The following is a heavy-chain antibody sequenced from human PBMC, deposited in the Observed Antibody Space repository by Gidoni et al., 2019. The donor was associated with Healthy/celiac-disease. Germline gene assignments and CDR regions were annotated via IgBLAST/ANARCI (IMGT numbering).Heavy chain of an antibody. D-gene: IGHD3-22*01. CDR2: IYYSGST. Sequence: QVQLQESGPGLVKPSQTLSLNCIVSGGSISSGVYHWSSIRQPPGKGLEWIGYIYYSGSTYYNPSLKSRVTISVDTSKNQFSLKLSSVTAADTAVYYCGRSRGAYDSSGPNDYWGQGTLVTVSS. J-gene: IGHJ4*02. CDR3: GRSRGAYDSSGPNDY. CDR1: GGSISSGVYH. V-gene: IGHV4-30-4*01.